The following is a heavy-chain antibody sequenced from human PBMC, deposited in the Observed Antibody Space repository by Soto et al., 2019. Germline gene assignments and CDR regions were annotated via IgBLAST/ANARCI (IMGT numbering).Heavy chain of an antibody. V-gene: IGHV4-59*01. J-gene: IGHJ5*02. D-gene: IGHD2-8*01. CDR1: GGSISSYY. CDR2: IYYSGST. Sequence: PSETLSLTCTVSGGSISSYYWSWIRQPPGKGLEWIGCIYYSGSTNYNPSLKSRVTISVDTSKNQFSLKLSSVTAADTAVYYCARAGVRNTNGVCYDPWGQGTLVTVSS. CDR3: ARAGVRNTNGVCYDP.